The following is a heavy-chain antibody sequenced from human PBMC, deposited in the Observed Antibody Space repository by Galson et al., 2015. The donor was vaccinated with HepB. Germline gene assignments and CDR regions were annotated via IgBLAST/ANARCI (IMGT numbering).Heavy chain of an antibody. CDR2: VWYDGRNK. CDR1: GFTFSNYG. J-gene: IGHJ3*02. Sequence: SLRLSCAASGFTFSNYGMHWVRQAPGKGLERVAAVWYDGRNKYYADSVKGRFTISRDNSKNTLYLQMNSLRAEDTAVYYCARALPAAKFLLDSTNAYDIWGQGTMVTVSS. V-gene: IGHV3-33*01. D-gene: IGHD2-2*01. CDR3: ARALPAAKFLLDSTNAYDI.